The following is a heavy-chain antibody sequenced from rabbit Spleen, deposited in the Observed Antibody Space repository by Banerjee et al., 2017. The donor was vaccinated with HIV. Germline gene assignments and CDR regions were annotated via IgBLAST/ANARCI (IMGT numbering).Heavy chain of an antibody. Sequence: QEQLVESGGGLVQPEGSLTLTCTASGFDLSSYYYMCWVRQAPGKGLEWIGCIYTGSGSTYYASWAKGRFTISKTSSTTVTLQMTSLTAADTATLFCARKSGGRFDTYFALWGQGTLVTVS. J-gene: IGHJ4*01. CDR3: ARKSGGRFDTYFAL. CDR1: GFDLSSYYY. D-gene: IGHD8-1*01. V-gene: IGHV1S45*01. CDR2: IYTGSGST.